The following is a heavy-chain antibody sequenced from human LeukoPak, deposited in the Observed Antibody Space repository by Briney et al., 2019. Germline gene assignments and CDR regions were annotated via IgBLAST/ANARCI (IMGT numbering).Heavy chain of an antibody. CDR3: ARDRNPKYYYDSSGPMADAFDI. D-gene: IGHD3-22*01. Sequence: PSETLSLTCTVSGGSISSDGYYWSWIRQHPGKGLEWIGYIYYSGSTYYNPSLKSRVTISVDTSKNQFSLKLSSVTAADTAVYYCARDRNPKYYYDSSGPMADAFDIWGQGTMVTVSS. J-gene: IGHJ3*02. CDR1: GGSISSDGYY. CDR2: IYYSGST. V-gene: IGHV4-31*03.